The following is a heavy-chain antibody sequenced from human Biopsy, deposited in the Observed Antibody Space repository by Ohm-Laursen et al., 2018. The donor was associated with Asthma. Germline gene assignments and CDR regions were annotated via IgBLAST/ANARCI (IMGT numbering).Heavy chain of an antibody. D-gene: IGHD6-19*01. V-gene: IGHV1-24*01. CDR1: GYSLTDLS. J-gene: IGHJ6*02. CDR3: ARCQVGYSSGWSLLSKKIYYSGMDV. Sequence: GASVKVSCKISGYSLTDLSMHWVRQAPGQGLEWMGGHDHEEGGTVNARRFQGRVTMTEDTSTDTAYMEVTSLRSEDTAIYYCARCQVGYSSGWSLLSKKIYYSGMDVWGQGTAVTVSS. CDR2: HDHEEGGT.